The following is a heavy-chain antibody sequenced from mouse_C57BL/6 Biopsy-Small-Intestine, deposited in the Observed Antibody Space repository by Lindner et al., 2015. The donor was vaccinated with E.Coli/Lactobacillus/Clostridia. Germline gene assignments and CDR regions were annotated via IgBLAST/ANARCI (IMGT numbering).Heavy chain of an antibody. CDR1: GYSFTDFN. CDR3: ARVGGGYTGGYYFDY. D-gene: IGHD2-2*01. CDR2: INPNYGTT. J-gene: IGHJ2*01. Sequence: VQLQESGPELVKPGASVKMSCKASGYSFTDFNMNWVKQSNGKSLEWIGVINPNYGTTSYNQKFRGKATLTVDRSSSTAYMQLNSLTSEDSAVYYCARVGGGYTGGYYFDYWGPRHHSHSLL. V-gene: IGHV1-39*01.